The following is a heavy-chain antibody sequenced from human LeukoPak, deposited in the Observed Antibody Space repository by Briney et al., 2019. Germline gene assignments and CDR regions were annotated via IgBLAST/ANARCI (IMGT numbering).Heavy chain of an antibody. CDR3: ARGAVAEVLLL. CDR2: IYYSGST. J-gene: IGHJ4*02. V-gene: IGHV4-30-4*01. D-gene: IGHD6-19*01. Sequence: PSETLSLTCTVSGGSISSGDYYWSWIRQPPGKGLEWIGYIYYSGSTYYNPSLKSRVTISVDTSKNQFSLKLSSVTAADTAVYYCARGAVAEVLLLWGQGTLVTVSS. CDR1: GGSISSGDYY.